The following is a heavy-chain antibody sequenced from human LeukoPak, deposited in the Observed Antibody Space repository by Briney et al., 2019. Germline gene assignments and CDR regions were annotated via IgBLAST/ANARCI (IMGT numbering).Heavy chain of an antibody. CDR2: IYPGDSDT. J-gene: IGHJ4*02. CDR1: GYSFTTYW. CDR3: AKSSTRGIRAPFDY. V-gene: IGHV5-51*01. Sequence: GESLKISCEGSGYSFTTYWIGWVRQVPGKGLEWMGIIYPGDSDTRYNPSFQGQVTISADKSISTAYLQWSSLKASDTAMYYCAKSSTRGIRAPFDYWGQGTLVTVSS. D-gene: IGHD3-10*01.